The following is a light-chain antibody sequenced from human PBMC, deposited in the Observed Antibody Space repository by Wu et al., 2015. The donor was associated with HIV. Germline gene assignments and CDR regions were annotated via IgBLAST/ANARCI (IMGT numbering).Light chain of an antibody. Sequence: EIVLTQFPATLSLSPGERATLSCRASQSVASFLAWYQQKPGQAPRLLIYDASNRATGIPARFSGSGSGTGFTLTISSLEPEDFAVYYCQQRRYWPLYTFGQGTKLEIK. CDR2: DAS. CDR3: QQRRYWPLYT. V-gene: IGKV3-11*01. CDR1: QSVASF. J-gene: IGKJ2*01.